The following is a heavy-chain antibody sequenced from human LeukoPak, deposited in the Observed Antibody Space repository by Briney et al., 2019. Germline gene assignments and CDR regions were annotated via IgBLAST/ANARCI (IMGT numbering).Heavy chain of an antibody. CDR2: IIPIFGIA. Sequence: SVKVSCEASGGTFSSYAISWVRQAPGQGLEWMGRIIPIFGIANYAQKFQGRVTITADKSTSTAYMELSSLRSEDTAVYYCARKYYDSSGYADAFDIWGQGTMVTVSS. CDR3: ARKYYDSSGYADAFDI. CDR1: GGTFSSYA. D-gene: IGHD3-22*01. J-gene: IGHJ3*02. V-gene: IGHV1-69*04.